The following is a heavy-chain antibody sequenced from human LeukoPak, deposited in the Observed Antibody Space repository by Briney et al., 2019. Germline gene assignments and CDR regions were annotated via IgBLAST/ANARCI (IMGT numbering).Heavy chain of an antibody. CDR3: ARLWFGELAGIDY. J-gene: IGHJ4*02. D-gene: IGHD3-10*01. CDR1: GYSFTYYW. Sequence: GESLKISCKGSGYSFTYYWIGWVRQMPGKGLEWMGIIHPGDSKTRYSPSFQGRVTISADKSISTAYLQWSSLEASDTATYYCARLWFGELAGIDYWGQGAQVTVSS. V-gene: IGHV5-51*01. CDR2: IHPGDSKT.